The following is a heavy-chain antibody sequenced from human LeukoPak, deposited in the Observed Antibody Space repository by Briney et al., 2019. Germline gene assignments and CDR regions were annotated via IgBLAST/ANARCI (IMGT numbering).Heavy chain of an antibody. CDR1: GYTFTSYG. CDR2: ISAYNGNT. D-gene: IGHD2-2*01. J-gene: IGHJ4*02. V-gene: IGHV1-18*01. CDR3: ARLGSTGGLLPTALPDY. Sequence: ASVKVSCKASGYTFTSYGISWVRQAPGQGLEWMGWISAYNGNTNYAQKLQGRVTMTTDTSTSTAYMELRSLRSDDTAVYYCARLGSTGGLLPTALPDYWGQGTLVTVSS.